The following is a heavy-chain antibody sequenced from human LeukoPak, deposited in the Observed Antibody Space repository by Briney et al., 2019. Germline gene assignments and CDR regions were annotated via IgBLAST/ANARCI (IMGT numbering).Heavy chain of an antibody. CDR1: GFTFSDYY. J-gene: IGHJ4*02. D-gene: IGHD3-22*01. CDR3: AIDDFNYYDSSGYSH. CDR2: ISSSGSTI. V-gene: IGHV3-11*01. Sequence: GGSLRLSCAASGFTFSDYYMSWIRQAPGKGLGWVSYISSSGSTIYYADSVKGRFTISRDNAKNSLYLQMNSLRAEDTAVYYCAIDDFNYYDSSGYSHWGQGTLVTVSS.